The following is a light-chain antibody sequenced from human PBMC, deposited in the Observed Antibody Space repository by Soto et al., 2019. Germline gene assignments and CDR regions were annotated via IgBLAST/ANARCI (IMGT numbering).Light chain of an antibody. Sequence: EIVLTQSPATLSLSPRERATLSCGAIQRVSSSYLAWYQQKPGLAPRLLIYDASSRATGIPDRFSGSGSGTDFTRTMSRLEPEDFGLYYCQQCGSSPKYNFGHGTKLESK. V-gene: IGKV3D-20*01. CDR3: QQCGSSPKYN. CDR2: DAS. J-gene: IGKJ2*01. CDR1: QRVSSSY.